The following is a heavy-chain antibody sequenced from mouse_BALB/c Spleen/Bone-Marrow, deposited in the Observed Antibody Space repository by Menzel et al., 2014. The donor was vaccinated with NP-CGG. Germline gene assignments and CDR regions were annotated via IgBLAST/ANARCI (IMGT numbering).Heavy chain of an antibody. D-gene: IGHD1-1*01. CDR1: GFNIKDPY. CDR2: IDPANGNT. CDR3: APYYYGRWFTY. V-gene: IGHV14-3*02. J-gene: IGHJ3*01. Sequence: EVQLQQSGAELVKPGASVKLSCTASGFNIKDPYMHWVKQRPEQGLEWIGRIDPANGNTKYDPKFQGKATITADTSSNTAYLQLSSLTYEDTAVYYCAPYYYGRWFTYWGQGTLVTVSA.